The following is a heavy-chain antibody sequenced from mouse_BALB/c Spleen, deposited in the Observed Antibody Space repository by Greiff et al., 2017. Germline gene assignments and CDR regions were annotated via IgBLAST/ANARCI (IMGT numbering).Heavy chain of an antibody. CDR1: GYTFTSYW. CDR2: IDPYDSET. D-gene: IGHD2-14*01. Sequence: VKLQESGAELVRPGTSVKVSCKASGYTFTSYWMNWVKQRPEQGLEWIGRIDPYDSETHYNQKFKDKAILTVDKSSSTAYMQLSSLTSEDSAVYYCARMGRYDAAMDYWGQGTSVTVSS. J-gene: IGHJ4*01. V-gene: IGHV1-74*01. CDR3: ARMGRYDAAMDY.